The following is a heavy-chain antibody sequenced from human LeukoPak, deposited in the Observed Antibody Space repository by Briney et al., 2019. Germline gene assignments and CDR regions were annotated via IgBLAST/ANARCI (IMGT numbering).Heavy chain of an antibody. CDR1: GFTLSSYW. Sequence: GGSLRLSCVGSGFTLSSYWMSWVCHALGEGLEWVANIKDDGSEKYSVDSVKGRFTISRDNAKNLLYLQMSSLRAEDTAVYYCARARIDYWGQGTLVTVSS. V-gene: IGHV3-7*04. D-gene: IGHD1-14*01. CDR3: ARARIDY. J-gene: IGHJ4*02. CDR2: IKDDGSEK.